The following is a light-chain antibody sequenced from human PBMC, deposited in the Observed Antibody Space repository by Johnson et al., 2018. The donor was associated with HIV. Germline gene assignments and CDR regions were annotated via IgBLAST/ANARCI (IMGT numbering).Light chain of an antibody. V-gene: IGLV1-51*01. J-gene: IGLJ1*01. CDR2: DNN. Sequence: QSVMTQPPSVSAAPGQKVTISCSGSSSNIGNNYVSWYQQLPGTAPKLLIYDNNKRPSGIPDRFSGSKSGTSATLGIPGLQHGDEADYYCETWDNSLIAYVFGTGTKVTVL. CDR3: ETWDNSLIAYV. CDR1: SSNIGNNY.